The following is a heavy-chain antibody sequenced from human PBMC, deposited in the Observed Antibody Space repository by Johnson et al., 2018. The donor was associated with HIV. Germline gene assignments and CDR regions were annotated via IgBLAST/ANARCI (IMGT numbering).Heavy chain of an antibody. CDR3: AGLGGSHDAFDI. D-gene: IGHD1-26*01. CDR2: IHYDGSNK. Sequence: QVQLVESGGGLVKPGGSLRLSCAASGFTFSDYYMSWIRQAPGKGLEWVAFIHYDGSNKYYADSVKGRFTISRDNSENTVYVQMNSLRTEDTAVYYCAGLGGSHDAFDIWGQGTMVTVSS. V-gene: IGHV3-30*02. CDR1: GFTFSDYY. J-gene: IGHJ3*02.